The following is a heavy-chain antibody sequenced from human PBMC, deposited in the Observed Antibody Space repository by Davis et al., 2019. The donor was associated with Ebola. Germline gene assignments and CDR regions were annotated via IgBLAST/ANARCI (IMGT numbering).Heavy chain of an antibody. V-gene: IGHV4-39*01. J-gene: IGHJ4*02. D-gene: IGHD3-22*01. CDR1: RGSISSSSYC. CDR2: IYYSGST. Sequence: SETLSLTCTVSRGSISSSSYCWGWIRQPPGKGLEWIANIYYSGSTQYNPSLKSRVTISVDTSNNQFSLKLTSVTAADTAVYYCARHLIYNYDGSVYSSPYYIDYWGQGTLVTVSS. CDR3: ARHLIYNYDGSVYSSPYYIDY.